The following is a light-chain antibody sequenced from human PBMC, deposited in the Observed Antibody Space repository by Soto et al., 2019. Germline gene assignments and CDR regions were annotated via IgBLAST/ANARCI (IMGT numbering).Light chain of an antibody. Sequence: EIVMTQSPATLSVSPGERATLSCRASQSVNANLAWYQQKPGQAPRLLIYGASTRATGIPARFSGSGSGTEFTLTISSLQSEDFAVYYCQQYNNWGTFGQGTKVEIQ. V-gene: IGKV3-15*01. J-gene: IGKJ1*01. CDR2: GAS. CDR1: QSVNAN. CDR3: QQYNNWGT.